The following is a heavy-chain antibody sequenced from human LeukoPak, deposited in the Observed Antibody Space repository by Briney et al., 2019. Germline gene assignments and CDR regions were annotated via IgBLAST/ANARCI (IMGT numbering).Heavy chain of an antibody. CDR2: ISGSGGST. CDR1: GFTFSSYA. D-gene: IGHD6-13*01. Sequence: GGSLRLSCAASGFTFSSYAMSWVRQAPGRGLELVSIISGSGGSTYYADSVKGRFTISRDNSKNTLYLQMNSLRVEDTAVYYCAKDRRASSSWYEGGDYWGQGTLVTVSS. V-gene: IGHV3-23*01. CDR3: AKDRRASSSWYEGGDY. J-gene: IGHJ4*02.